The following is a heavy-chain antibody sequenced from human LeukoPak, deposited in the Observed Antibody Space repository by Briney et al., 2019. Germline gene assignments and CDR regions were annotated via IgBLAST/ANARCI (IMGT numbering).Heavy chain of an antibody. V-gene: IGHV3-33*08. CDR1: GFTFSSYG. Sequence: PGRSLRLSCAASGFTFSSYGMHWVRQAPGKALEGVAVIWYGGSNKYYADSVKGRFTISRDNSKDTLYLQMNSLRAEDTAVYYCARAPGPQNPQDWSQKAFDIWGQGTMVTVSS. D-gene: IGHD3-9*01. CDR2: IWYGGSNK. CDR3: ARAPGPQNPQDWSQKAFDI. J-gene: IGHJ3*02.